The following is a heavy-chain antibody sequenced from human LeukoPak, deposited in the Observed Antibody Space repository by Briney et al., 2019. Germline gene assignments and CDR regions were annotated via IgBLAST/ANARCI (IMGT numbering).Heavy chain of an antibody. V-gene: IGHV4-39*01. CDR2: IYYSGST. D-gene: IGHD3-10*01. CDR1: GGSISSSSYY. Sequence: SETLSLTCTVSGGSISSSSYYWGWIRQPPGKGLEWIGSIYYSGSTYYNPSLKSRVTISVDKSKNQFSLKLSSVTAADTAVYYCARRLYYYGSGSQPTGVFDYWGQGTLVTVSS. CDR3: ARRLYYYGSGSQPTGVFDY. J-gene: IGHJ4*02.